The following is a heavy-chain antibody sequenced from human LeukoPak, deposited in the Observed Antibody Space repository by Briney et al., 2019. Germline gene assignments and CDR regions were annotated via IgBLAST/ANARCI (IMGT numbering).Heavy chain of an antibody. J-gene: IGHJ4*02. CDR2: MNPNSGNT. D-gene: IGHD6-13*01. V-gene: IGHV1-8*01. Sequence: ASVKVSCKASGYTFTSYDINWVRQATGQGLEWMGWMNPNSGNTGYAQKFQGRVTMTRNTSIRTVYMELSSLRSDDTAVYYCARGGIAAAGVDYWGQGTLVTVSS. CDR3: ARGGIAAAGVDY. CDR1: GYTFTSYD.